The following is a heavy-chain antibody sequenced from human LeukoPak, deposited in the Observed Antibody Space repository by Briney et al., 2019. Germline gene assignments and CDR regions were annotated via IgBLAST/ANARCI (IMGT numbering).Heavy chain of an antibody. CDR2: IYYSGST. V-gene: IGHV4-61*05. J-gene: IGHJ4*02. CDR3: ARGIVGATLGGYFDY. D-gene: IGHD1-26*01. Sequence: KASETLSLTCTVSGASISSSSFYWGWIRQPPGKGLEWIGYIYYSGSTNYNPSLKSRVTISQDTSKKQFSLKPSSVTAADTAVYYCARGIVGATLGGYFDYWGQGTLVTVSS. CDR1: GASISSSSFY.